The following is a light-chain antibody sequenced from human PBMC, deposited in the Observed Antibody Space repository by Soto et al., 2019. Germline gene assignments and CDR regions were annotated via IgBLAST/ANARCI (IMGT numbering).Light chain of an antibody. J-gene: IGKJ4*01. Sequence: DIQMTQSPASLSASVGDRVTITCRASQNIRTYLNWYQQKPGKAPKLLIYAASTLQSGVPSRFSGSGSETDFTLTISSLQPEDFATYYCQQSYDTPLTFGGGTKVDI. V-gene: IGKV1-39*01. CDR1: QNIRTY. CDR3: QQSYDTPLT. CDR2: AAS.